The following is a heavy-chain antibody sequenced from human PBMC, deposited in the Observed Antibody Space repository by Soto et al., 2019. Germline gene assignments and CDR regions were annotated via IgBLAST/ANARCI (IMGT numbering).Heavy chain of an antibody. V-gene: IGHV3-30*18. Sequence: QVQLVESGGGVVQPGRSLRLSCAASGLTFASYGMHWVRQAPGKGLKWVAVISYDGTKKYYADSVKGRFTISRDNSKNTLDSQQNGPTAEDTATYYYTKEPPRLGESSSPLSTDVWGQATTVTVSS. CDR1: GLTFASYG. CDR3: TKEPPRLGESSSPLSTDV. J-gene: IGHJ6*02. D-gene: IGHD3-16*02. CDR2: ISYDGTKK.